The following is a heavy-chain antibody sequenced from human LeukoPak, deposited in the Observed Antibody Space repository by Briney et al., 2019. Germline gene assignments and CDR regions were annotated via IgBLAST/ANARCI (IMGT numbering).Heavy chain of an antibody. V-gene: IGHV4-59*08. Sequence: SETLSLTCTASGGSISSYYWSWIRQPPGKGLEWIGYIYYSGSTNYNPSLKSRVTISVDTSKNQFSLKLSSVTAADTAVYYCARPAPVLGDAFDIWGQGTMVTVS. J-gene: IGHJ3*02. CDR2: IYYSGST. CDR1: GGSISSYY. CDR3: ARPAPVLGDAFDI. D-gene: IGHD3-16*01.